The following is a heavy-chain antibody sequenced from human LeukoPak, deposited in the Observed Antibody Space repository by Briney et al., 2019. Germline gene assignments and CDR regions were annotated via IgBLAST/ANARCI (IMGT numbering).Heavy chain of an antibody. CDR3: ARKIEGGVTGSDY. Sequence: PGGSLRLSCAASGFTFGYYAMRWVRQAPGRGLEWVSAISGSGDSTYYADSVKGRFTISRDSSKNTLYLQMNNLRAEDTAVYYCARKIEGGVTGSDYWGQGTLVTVSS. J-gene: IGHJ4*02. V-gene: IGHV3-23*01. CDR1: GFTFGYYA. D-gene: IGHD1-26*01. CDR2: ISGSGDST.